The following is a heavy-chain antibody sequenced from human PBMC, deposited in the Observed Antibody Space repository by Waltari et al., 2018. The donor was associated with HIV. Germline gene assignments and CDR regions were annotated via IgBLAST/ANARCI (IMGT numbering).Heavy chain of an antibody. V-gene: IGHV3-7*03. J-gene: IGHJ4*02. CDR3: MRGYNRGFPG. CDR1: GFNFSNYR. Sequence: EEQLVESGGGLVQPGGSLRLSCAAFGFNFSNYRMNWVRQAPGKGLEWVANIKQDGSEIDYVDAVKGRFTISRDNAKKSLYLQMNSLRVEDTAVYYCMRGYNRGFPGWGQGTLVTVSS. D-gene: IGHD5-12*01. CDR2: IKQDGSEI.